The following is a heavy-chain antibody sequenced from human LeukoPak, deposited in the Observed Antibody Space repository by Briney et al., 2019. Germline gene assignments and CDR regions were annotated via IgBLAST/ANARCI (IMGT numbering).Heavy chain of an antibody. CDR1: GYTIRGGFY. CDR2: INHSGST. Sequence: SETLSLTCTVSGYTIRGGFYWAWIRQPPGKGLEWIGEINHSGSTNYNPSLKSRVTISVDTSKNQFSLKLSSVTAADTAVYYCARRVRGYCSSTSCYAYWFDPWGQGTLVTVSS. D-gene: IGHD2-2*01. V-gene: IGHV4-38-2*02. CDR3: ARRVRGYCSSTSCYAYWFDP. J-gene: IGHJ5*02.